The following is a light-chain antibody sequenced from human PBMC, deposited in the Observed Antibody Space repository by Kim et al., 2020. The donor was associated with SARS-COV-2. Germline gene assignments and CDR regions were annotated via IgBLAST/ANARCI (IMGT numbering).Light chain of an antibody. CDR2: LNSDGSH. V-gene: IGLV4-69*01. J-gene: IGLJ3*02. Sequence: QLVLTQSPSASASLGASVKLTCTLSSGHSSYAIAWHQQQPEKGPRYLMKLNSDGSHSKGDGIPDRFSGSSPGAERYLTISSLQSEDEADYYCQTWGTGIGVFGGGTKLTVL. CDR1: SGHSSYA. CDR3: QTWGTGIGV.